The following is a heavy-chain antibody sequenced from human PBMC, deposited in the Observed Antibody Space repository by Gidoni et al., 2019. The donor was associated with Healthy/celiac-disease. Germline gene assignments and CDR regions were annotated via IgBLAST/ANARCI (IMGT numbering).Heavy chain of an antibody. V-gene: IGHV4-34*01. CDR2: INHSGST. J-gene: IGHJ3*02. CDR1: GGSFSGYY. D-gene: IGHD5-12*01. Sequence: QVQLQQWGAGLLKPSETLSLTCAVYGGSFSGYYWSWIRQPPGKGLEWIGEINHSGSTNYNPSLKSRVTISVDTSKNQFSLKLSSVTAADTAVYYCARGAWLRLGAFDIRGQGTMVTVSS. CDR3: ARGAWLRLGAFDI.